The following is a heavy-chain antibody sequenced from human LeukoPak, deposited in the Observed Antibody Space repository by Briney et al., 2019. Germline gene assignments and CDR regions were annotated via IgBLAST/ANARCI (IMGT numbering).Heavy chain of an antibody. D-gene: IGHD2-8*01. CDR3: AKGADLCRQGVCFSVDDSFDY. CDR1: GFTFSSYA. CDR2: ISNSGGST. V-gene: IGHV3-23*01. Sequence: GGSLRLSCAASGFTFSSYAMSWVRQAPGKGLEWVSVISNSGGSTDYADSVKGRFTISRDDSKKTVYLEMSSLRVEDTAIYFCAKGADLCRQGVCFSVDDSFDYWGQGTLVTVSS. J-gene: IGHJ4*02.